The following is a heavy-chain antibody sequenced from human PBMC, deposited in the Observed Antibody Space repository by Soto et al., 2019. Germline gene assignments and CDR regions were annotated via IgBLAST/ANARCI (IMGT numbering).Heavy chain of an antibody. CDR2: IIPILGIA. D-gene: IGHD3-22*01. Sequence: QVQLVQSGAEVKKPGSSVKVSCKASGGTFSSYTISWVRQAPGQGLEWMGRIIPILGIANYAQKFQGRVMITADKSTSTAYMELSSLRSEDTAVYYCARMGLGIVVAPDAFDIWGQGTMVTVSS. CDR3: ARMGLGIVVAPDAFDI. J-gene: IGHJ3*02. V-gene: IGHV1-69*02. CDR1: GGTFSSYT.